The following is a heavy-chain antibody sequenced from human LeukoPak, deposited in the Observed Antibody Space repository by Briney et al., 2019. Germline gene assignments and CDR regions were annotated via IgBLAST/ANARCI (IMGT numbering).Heavy chain of an antibody. V-gene: IGHV3-74*01. CDR2: ISPTGSTT. CDR1: GFSFSGHW. Sequence: GGSLRLSCTASGFSFSGHWMHWARQLPGKGLVWVSRISPTGSTTSYADSVKGRFTISRDNSKNTLYLQMNNLRAEDTAVYYCARDLSSSWYDWGQGTLVTVSS. J-gene: IGHJ4*02. D-gene: IGHD6-13*01. CDR3: ARDLSSSWYD.